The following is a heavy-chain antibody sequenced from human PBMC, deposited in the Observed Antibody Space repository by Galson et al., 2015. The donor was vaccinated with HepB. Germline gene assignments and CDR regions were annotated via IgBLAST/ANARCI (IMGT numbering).Heavy chain of an antibody. CDR3: ARGGGDASSSWFYYYYYMDV. D-gene: IGHD6-13*01. Sequence: SVKVSCKGSGYTFTSYDINWVRQATGQGLEWMGWMNPNSGNTGYAQKFQGRVTMTRNTSISTAYMELSSRISEDTAVYYCARGGGDASSSWFYYYYYMDVLGKGTTVTVS. CDR2: MNPNSGNT. CDR1: GYTFTSYD. V-gene: IGHV1-8*01. J-gene: IGHJ6*03.